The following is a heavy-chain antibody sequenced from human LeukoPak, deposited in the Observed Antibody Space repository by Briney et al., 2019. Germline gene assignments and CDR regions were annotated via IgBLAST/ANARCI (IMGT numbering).Heavy chain of an antibody. CDR1: GFTFDDYA. J-gene: IGHJ4*02. CDR3: AKDRSSGWTSPDY. Sequence: PGGSLRLSCAASGFTFDDYAMHWVRQAPGKGLEWVSGISWNSGSIGYADSVKGRFTISRDNAKNSLYLQMNSLRAEDTALYYCAKDRSSGWTSPDYWGQGTLVTVS. CDR2: ISWNSGSI. V-gene: IGHV3-9*01. D-gene: IGHD6-19*01.